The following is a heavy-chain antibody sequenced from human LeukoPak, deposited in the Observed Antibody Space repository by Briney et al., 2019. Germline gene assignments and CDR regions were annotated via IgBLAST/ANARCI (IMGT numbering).Heavy chain of an antibody. D-gene: IGHD3-22*01. CDR3: ARKDVLTGSYFDY. Sequence: GGSLRLSCAASGFTFTNYAMSWVRQTPGKGLEWVSATVGSRPDTYHADSVRGRFTVSRDNSRNTLYLQMNSLRAEDTAVYYCARKDVLTGSYFDYWGQGTLVTVSS. CDR2: TVGSRPDT. CDR1: GFTFTNYA. V-gene: IGHV3-23*01. J-gene: IGHJ4*02.